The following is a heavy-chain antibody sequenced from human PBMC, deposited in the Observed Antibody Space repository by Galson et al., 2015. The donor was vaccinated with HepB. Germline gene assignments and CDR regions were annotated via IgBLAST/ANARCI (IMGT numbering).Heavy chain of an antibody. CDR1: GYTFTSYA. CDR3: ARDGRSAGPPSDY. J-gene: IGHJ4*02. D-gene: IGHD1-26*01. Sequence: SVKVSCKASGYTFTSYAMNWVRQAPGQGLEWMGWISAYNGNTNYAQKLQGRVTMTTDTSTSTAYMELRSLRSDDTAVYYCARDGRSAGPPSDYWGQGTLVTVSS. CDR2: ISAYNGNT. V-gene: IGHV1-18*01.